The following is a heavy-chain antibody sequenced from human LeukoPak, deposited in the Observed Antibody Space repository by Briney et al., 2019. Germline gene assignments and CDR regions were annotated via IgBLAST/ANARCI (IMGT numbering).Heavy chain of an antibody. V-gene: IGHV3-9*01. Sequence: PGGSLRLSCAASGFTFDDYAMHWVRQAPGKGLEWVSGISWNSGSIGYADSVKGRFTISRDNAKNSLYLQMNSLRAEDTAVYYCARDLIGRSGWDYWGQGTLVTVSS. CDR3: ARDLIGRSGWDY. CDR1: GFTFDDYA. CDR2: ISWNSGSI. J-gene: IGHJ4*02. D-gene: IGHD6-19*01.